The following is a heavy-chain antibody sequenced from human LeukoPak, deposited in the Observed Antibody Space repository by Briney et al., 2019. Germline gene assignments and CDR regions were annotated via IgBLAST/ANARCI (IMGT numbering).Heavy chain of an antibody. J-gene: IGHJ4*02. Sequence: SETLSLTCTVSGGSISSSSYYWGWIRQPPGKGLEWIGSIYYSGSTYYNPSLKSRVTISVDTSKNQFSLKLSSVTAADTAVCYCARRSGYSGYGFDYWGQGTLVTVSS. CDR2: IYYSGST. CDR1: GGSISSSSYY. CDR3: ARRSGYSGYGFDY. D-gene: IGHD5-12*01. V-gene: IGHV4-39*01.